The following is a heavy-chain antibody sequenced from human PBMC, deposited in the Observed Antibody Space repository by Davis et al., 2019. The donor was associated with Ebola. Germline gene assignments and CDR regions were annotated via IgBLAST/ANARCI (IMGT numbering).Heavy chain of an antibody. J-gene: IGHJ4*02. CDR2: IRSKANSYAT. V-gene: IGHV3-73*01. CDR1: GFTFSGSA. CDR3: LAAGHVDY. D-gene: IGHD6-13*01. Sequence: GESLKISCAASGFTFSGSAMHWVRQASGKGLEWVGRIRSKANSYATAYAASVKGRFTISRDDSKNTAYLQMNSLKTEDTAVYYCLAAGHVDYWGQGTLVTVSS.